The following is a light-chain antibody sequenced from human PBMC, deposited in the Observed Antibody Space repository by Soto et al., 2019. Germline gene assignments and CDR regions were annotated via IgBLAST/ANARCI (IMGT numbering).Light chain of an antibody. J-gene: IGKJ1*01. CDR3: QHRGT. CDR2: KAS. CDR1: QSISNW. Sequence: DIQLTQSPSTLSASVGDRVTITCRASQSISNWLAWYQEKLGKAPKLLIYKASSLETGVPSRFSGNGSGTEFTLTISSLQPDDFATYYCQHRGTFGQGTKVEIK. V-gene: IGKV1-5*03.